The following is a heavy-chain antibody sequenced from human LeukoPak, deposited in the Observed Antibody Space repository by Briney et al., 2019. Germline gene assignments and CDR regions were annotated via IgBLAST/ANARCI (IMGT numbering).Heavy chain of an antibody. Sequence: GGSLRLSCTTSGFTFSTYSMSWVRQAPGKGLEWVSAINDDTPYYADSVKGRFTVSRDNSKNTLYLQLNSLRAEDTAVYYCAKDGGIAVAGTAPSGLWGQGTLVTVSS. V-gene: IGHV3-23*01. CDR1: GFTFSTYS. CDR2: INDDTP. CDR3: AKDGGIAVAGTAPSGL. D-gene: IGHD6-19*01. J-gene: IGHJ4*02.